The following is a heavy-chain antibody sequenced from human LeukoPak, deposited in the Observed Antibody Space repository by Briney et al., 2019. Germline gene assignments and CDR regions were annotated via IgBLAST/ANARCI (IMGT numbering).Heavy chain of an antibody. J-gene: IGHJ4*02. CDR2: ISGSGGST. CDR3: ARGSSITTYYWLYFDY. V-gene: IGHV3-23*01. Sequence: GGSLRLSCAASGFTFSSYAMSWVRQAPGKGLKWVSAISGSGGSTYYADSVKGRFTISRDNSKNTLYLQMNSLRVEDTAVYYCARGSSITTYYWLYFDYWGQGALVTVSS. D-gene: IGHD1-26*01. CDR1: GFTFSSYA.